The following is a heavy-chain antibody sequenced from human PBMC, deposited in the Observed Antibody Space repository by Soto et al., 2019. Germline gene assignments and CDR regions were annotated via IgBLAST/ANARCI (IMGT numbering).Heavy chain of an antibody. CDR3: AKDLKQAAGRPKDIDF. D-gene: IGHD6-6*01. J-gene: IGHJ6*02. V-gene: IGHV3-23*01. CDR2: ISGSSGTT. CDR1: GFSFSSCA. Sequence: GGSLRLSCAASGFSFSSCAMSWVRRAPGKGLEWVSVISGSSGTTYYADSVKGRFTISRDNSKNTLYLQMNSLRAEDTAVYYCAKDLKQAAGRPKDIDFWGQGTTVTVSS.